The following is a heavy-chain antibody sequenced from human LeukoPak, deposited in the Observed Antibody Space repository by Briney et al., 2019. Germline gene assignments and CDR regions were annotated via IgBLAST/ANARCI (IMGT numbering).Heavy chain of an antibody. Sequence: ASVKVSCKASGYTFTSYAMNWVRQAPGQGLGWMGWINTNTGNPTYAQGFTGRFVFSLDTSVSTAYLQISSLKAGDTAVYYCAREAAAGGIDYWGQGTLVTVSS. CDR1: GYTFTSYA. J-gene: IGHJ4*02. CDR2: INTNTGNP. D-gene: IGHD6-13*01. CDR3: AREAAAGGIDY. V-gene: IGHV7-4-1*02.